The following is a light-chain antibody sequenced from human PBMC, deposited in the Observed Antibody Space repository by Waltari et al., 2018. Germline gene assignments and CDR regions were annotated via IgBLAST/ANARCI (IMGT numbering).Light chain of an antibody. Sequence: EIVLTQSPGTLLLSPGERATLSCRASQSVSRSLAWYQQKPGQAPRLLIYGASSRATGVPDRFSGSGSGTDFSLTISRVEPEDFAVYYCQLYVRLPVSFGQGTKVEVK. CDR2: GAS. V-gene: IGKV3-20*01. J-gene: IGKJ1*01. CDR1: QSVSRS. CDR3: QLYVRLPVS.